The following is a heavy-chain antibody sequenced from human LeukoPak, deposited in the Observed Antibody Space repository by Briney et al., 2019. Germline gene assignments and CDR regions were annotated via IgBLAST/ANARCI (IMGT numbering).Heavy chain of an antibody. CDR2: MYYSGST. V-gene: IGHV4-30-4*01. D-gene: IGHD3-22*01. CDR1: GGSISSGDYY. CDR3: ARPYYYDSRVDP. Sequence: PSETLSLTCTVSGGSISSGDYYWSWIRQPPGKGLEWIGNMYYSGSTYYNPSLKSRVTISLDTSKNQFSLKLSSVTAADTAVYYCARPYYYDSRVDPWGQGTLVTVSS. J-gene: IGHJ5*02.